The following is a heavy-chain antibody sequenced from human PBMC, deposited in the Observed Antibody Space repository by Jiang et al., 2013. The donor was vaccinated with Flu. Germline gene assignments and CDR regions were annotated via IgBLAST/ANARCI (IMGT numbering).Heavy chain of an antibody. V-gene: IGHV6-1*01. CDR3: VRERNWAGSDS. CDR2: TFYRSRSKWTN. Sequence: QTLSLTCAISGDSVSSTVATWNWIRQSPSRGLEWLGRTFYRSRSKWTNDYAASVKNRITVNPDTSKNQFSLQLMSVTPEDTAVYYCVRERNWAGSDSWGQGTLVTVSS. D-gene: IGHD7-27*01. J-gene: IGHJ4*02. CDR1: GDSVSSTVAT.